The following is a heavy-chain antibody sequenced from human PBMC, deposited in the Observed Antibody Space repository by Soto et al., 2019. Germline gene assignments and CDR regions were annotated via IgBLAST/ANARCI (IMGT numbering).Heavy chain of an antibody. J-gene: IGHJ6*02. Sequence: EVQLLESGGGLVRPGGSLRLSCAASEFTFNIYAMNWVRQAPGKGLEWISGISGSGASTYYTDSVKGRFTISRDNSKNTLFLQMNSVRAEDTALYYCAESRSRHTYGYEGDRYGMDVWGQWTTVTVSS. D-gene: IGHD5-18*01. CDR2: ISGSGAST. V-gene: IGHV3-23*01. CDR1: EFTFNIYA. CDR3: AESRSRHTYGYEGDRYGMDV.